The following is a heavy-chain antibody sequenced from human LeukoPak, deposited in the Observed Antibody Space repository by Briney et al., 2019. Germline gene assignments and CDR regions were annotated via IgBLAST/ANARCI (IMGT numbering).Heavy chain of an antibody. D-gene: IGHD5-18*01. CDR3: ARDAVDTANAV. CDR2: INSDGSIT. J-gene: IGHJ6*02. Sequence: QSGGSLRLSCAASGFTFTTYWMHWVRQAPGKGLVWVSHINSDGSITSYADSVKGGFTISRDNAKNTLYLQMNSLRAEDTAVYYCARDAVDTANAVWGQGTTVTVSS. V-gene: IGHV3-74*01. CDR1: GFTFTTYW.